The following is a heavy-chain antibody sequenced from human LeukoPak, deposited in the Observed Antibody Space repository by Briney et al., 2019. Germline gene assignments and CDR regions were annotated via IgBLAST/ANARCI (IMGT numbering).Heavy chain of an antibody. Sequence: SETLSLTCTVSGGSISSSSYYWGWIRQPPGKGLEWIGSIYYSGSTYYNPSLKSRVTISVDTSKKQFSLKLSSVTAADTAVYYCARLTYYDPAGFDPWGQGTLVTVSS. V-gene: IGHV4-39*01. CDR2: IYYSGST. CDR1: GGSISSSSYY. CDR3: ARLTYYDPAGFDP. D-gene: IGHD3-3*01. J-gene: IGHJ5*02.